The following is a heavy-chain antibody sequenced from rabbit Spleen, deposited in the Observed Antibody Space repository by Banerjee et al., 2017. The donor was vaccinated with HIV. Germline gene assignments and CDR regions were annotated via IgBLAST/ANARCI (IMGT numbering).Heavy chain of an antibody. CDR1: GFSFSSSDY. CDR2: IAGSSSDFT. Sequence: KESGGGLVQPGASLTLTCTASGFSFSSSDYMCWVRQAPGKGLEWISCIAGSSSDFTYSATWAKGRFTCSKTSSTTVTLQMTSLTVADTATYFCARDTGSSFSSYGMDLWGQGTLVTVS. V-gene: IGHV1S40*01. J-gene: IGHJ6*01. D-gene: IGHD8-1*01. CDR3: ARDTGSSFSSYGMDL.